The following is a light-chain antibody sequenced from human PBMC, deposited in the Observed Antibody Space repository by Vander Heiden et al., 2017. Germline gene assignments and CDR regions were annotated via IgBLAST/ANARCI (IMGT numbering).Light chain of an antibody. CDR1: QSIRSC. CDR3: QQYNGSPLT. V-gene: IGKV1-5*01. Sequence: DIQMTQSPSTLSASVGDTVTITCRASQSIRSCLAWHQQKPGKVPKLLIYRASTLESGVPSRFSGSGSGTDFTLTISSLQPEDFATYFCQQYNGSPLTFGHGTKVEI. CDR2: RAS. J-gene: IGKJ3*01.